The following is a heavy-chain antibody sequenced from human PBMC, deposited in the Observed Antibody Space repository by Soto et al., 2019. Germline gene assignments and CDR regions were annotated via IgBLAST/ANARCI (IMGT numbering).Heavy chain of an antibody. CDR3: TRDASRDSSARGWFDP. V-gene: IGHV1-69*05. J-gene: IGHJ5*02. CDR2: IIPIFGTA. Sequence: ASVKVSCKASGGTFSSYAISWVRQAPGQGLEWMGGIIPIFGTANYAQKFQGRVTISRDNAKNSLHLQMNSLRAEDTAVYYCTRDASRDSSARGWFDPWGPGTLVTVSS. CDR1: GGTFSSYA. D-gene: IGHD6-13*01.